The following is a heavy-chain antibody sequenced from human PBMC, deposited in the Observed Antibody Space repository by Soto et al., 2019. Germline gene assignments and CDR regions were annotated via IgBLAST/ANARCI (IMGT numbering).Heavy chain of an antibody. CDR2: VNHSGEA. Sequence: PETLSLTCGLYGGSFRNYYWIWVRQPPGKGLEWIGEVNHSGEATYNPSLQSRITISLDPSKNQVSLTLTSVTAADTAVYYCARQGSYWGQGALVTVSS. J-gene: IGHJ4*02. V-gene: IGHV4-34*01. CDR1: GGSFRNYY. CDR3: ARQGSY.